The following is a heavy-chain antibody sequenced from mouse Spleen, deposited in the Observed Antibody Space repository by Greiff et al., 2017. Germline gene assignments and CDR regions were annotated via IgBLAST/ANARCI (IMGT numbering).Heavy chain of an antibody. D-gene: IGHD1-1*01. CDR2: INPNNGGT. Sequence: EVQLQQSGPELVKPGASVKIPCKASGYTFTDYNMDWVKQSHGKSLEWIGDINPNNGGTIYNQKFKGKATLTVDKSSSTAYMELRSLTSEDTAVYYCARWDYGRGYYAMDYWGQGTSVTVSS. CDR1: GYTFTDYN. J-gene: IGHJ4*01. V-gene: IGHV1-18*01. CDR3: ARWDYGRGYYAMDY.